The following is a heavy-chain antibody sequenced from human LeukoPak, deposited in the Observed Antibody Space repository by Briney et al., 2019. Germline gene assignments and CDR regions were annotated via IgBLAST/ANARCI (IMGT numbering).Heavy chain of an antibody. CDR1: GGSISSSSYY. D-gene: IGHD3-9*01. Sequence: PSETLSLTCTVSGGSISSSSYYWGWIRQPPGKGLEWIGSIYYSGSTYYNPSLKSRVTISVDTSKNQFSLKLSSVTAADTAVYYCARVGSGAKLRYFDWLPNGDWYFDYWGQGTLVTVSS. J-gene: IGHJ4*02. V-gene: IGHV4-39*07. CDR3: ARVGSGAKLRYFDWLPNGDWYFDY. CDR2: IYYSGST.